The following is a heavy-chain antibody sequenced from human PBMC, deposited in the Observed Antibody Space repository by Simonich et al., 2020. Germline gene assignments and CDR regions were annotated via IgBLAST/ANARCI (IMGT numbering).Heavy chain of an antibody. J-gene: IGHJ4*02. CDR3: ARASRGTWWYYYFDY. V-gene: IGHV1-18*01. CDR1: GYTFTSYG. CDR2: ISAYKGNT. D-gene: IGHD2-15*01. Sequence: QVQLVQSGAEVKKPGASVKVSCKASGYTFTSYGISWVRQAPGQGLEWRVWISAYKGNTNYAQKLQGRVTMTTDTSTSTAYMELRSLRSDDTAVYYCARASRGTWWYYYFDYWGQGTLVTVSS.